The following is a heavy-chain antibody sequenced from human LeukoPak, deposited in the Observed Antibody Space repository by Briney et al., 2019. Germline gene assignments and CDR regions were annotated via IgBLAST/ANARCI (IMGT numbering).Heavy chain of an antibody. Sequence: SQTLSLTCAVSGGSISSGGYSWSWIRQPPGKGLEWIGYSYHSGSTYYNPSLKSRGTISVDRSKNQFSLKLSSVTAADTAVYYCARGFGGVIVIPYYFDYWGQGTLVTVSS. D-gene: IGHD3-16*02. J-gene: IGHJ4*02. CDR1: GGSISSGGYS. V-gene: IGHV4-30-2*01. CDR3: ARGFGGVIVIPYYFDY. CDR2: SYHSGST.